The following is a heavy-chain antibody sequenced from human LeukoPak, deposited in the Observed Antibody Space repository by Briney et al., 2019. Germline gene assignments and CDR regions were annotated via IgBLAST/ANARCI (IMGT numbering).Heavy chain of an antibody. CDR2: IIPILGIA. J-gene: IGHJ3*02. Sequence: ASVKVSCKASGGTFSSYTISWVRQAPGQGLEWMGRIIPILGIANYAQKFQGRVTITADKSTSTAYMELSSLRSEDTAVYYCASLCYCSSTSCYAFDIWGQGTMVTVSS. CDR1: GGTFSSYT. D-gene: IGHD2-2*01. V-gene: IGHV1-69*02. CDR3: ASLCYCSSTSCYAFDI.